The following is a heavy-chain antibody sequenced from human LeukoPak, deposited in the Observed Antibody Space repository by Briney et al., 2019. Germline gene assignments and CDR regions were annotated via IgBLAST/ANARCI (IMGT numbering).Heavy chain of an antibody. Sequence: SEILSLTCAVSGGSISSSNWWSWVRQPPGKGLEWIGEIYHSGSTNYNPSLKSRVTISVDKSKNQFSLKLSSVTAADTAVYYCARAYESSGYYYYYYYYMDVWGKGTTVTVSS. CDR1: GGSISSSNW. D-gene: IGHD3-22*01. V-gene: IGHV4-4*02. J-gene: IGHJ6*03. CDR2: IYHSGST. CDR3: ARAYESSGYYYYYYYYMDV.